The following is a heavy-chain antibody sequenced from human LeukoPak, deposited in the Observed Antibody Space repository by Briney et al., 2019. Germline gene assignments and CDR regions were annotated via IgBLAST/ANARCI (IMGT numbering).Heavy chain of an antibody. CDR3: ARHVRYSSSWYFDY. J-gene: IGHJ4*02. CDR2: IYYSGST. Sequence: SETLSLTCTVSGGSISGYYWSWIRQPPGKGLEWIGYIYYSGSTNYNPSLKSRVTISVDTSENQFSLRLSSATAADTAMYYCARHVRYSSSWYFDYWGQGTLVTVSS. CDR1: GGSISGYY. V-gene: IGHV4-59*08. D-gene: IGHD6-13*01.